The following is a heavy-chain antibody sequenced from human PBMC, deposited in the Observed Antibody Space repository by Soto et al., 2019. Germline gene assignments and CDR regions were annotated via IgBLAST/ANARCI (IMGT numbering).Heavy chain of an antibody. D-gene: IGHD1-26*01. CDR1: GYSFTTNW. CDR3: AGLLRLYSIYAFVI. V-gene: IGHV5-51*01. J-gene: IGHJ3*02. CDR2: IYPHDSDT. Sequence: GESLKISCKDFGYSFTTNWIAWVRQMPGKGLEWMGVIYPHDSDTRYSPSFQGQVTISVDKSINTAYLQWSSLKAPDTAMYYCAGLLRLYSIYAFVIMGQGTKVSISS.